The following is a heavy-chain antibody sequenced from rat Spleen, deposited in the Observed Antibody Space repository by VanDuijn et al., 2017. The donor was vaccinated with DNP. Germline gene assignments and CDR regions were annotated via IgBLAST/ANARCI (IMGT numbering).Heavy chain of an antibody. D-gene: IGHD3-2*01. J-gene: IGHJ2*01. V-gene: IGHV5S23*01. Sequence: EVQLVESGGGLVRPGNSLKLSCAASGFTFSDYAMAWVRQAPKKGLEWVATITTSGGSTYYRDSVKGRFTISRDNAKSTLYLQMDSLRSEDTATYYCTTLGDYWGQGVMVTVSS. CDR1: GFTFSDYA. CDR3: TTLGDY. CDR2: ITTSGGST.